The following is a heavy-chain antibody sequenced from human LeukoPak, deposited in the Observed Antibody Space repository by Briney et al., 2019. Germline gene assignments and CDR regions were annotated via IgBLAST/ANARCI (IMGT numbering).Heavy chain of an antibody. D-gene: IGHD1-26*01. CDR3: ARDAGGRTQREGWFDP. Sequence: GGSLRLSCAASGFPLSSYAMSWVRQAPGKGLEWVSCISSGSTWIYYADSLKGRFTISRDNAKNSLYLQMNSLRVEDTAVYYCARDAGGRTQREGWFDPWGQGTLVTVSS. CDR1: GFPLSSYA. CDR2: ISSGSTWI. J-gene: IGHJ5*02. V-gene: IGHV3-21*01.